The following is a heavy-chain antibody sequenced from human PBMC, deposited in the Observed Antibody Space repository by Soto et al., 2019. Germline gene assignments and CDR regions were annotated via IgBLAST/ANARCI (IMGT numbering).Heavy chain of an antibody. CDR2: IYYSGST. V-gene: IGHV4-39*01. CDR3: ARQGSSSWYWNYYYGMDV. Sequence: KTSESLSLAGTVSGGSSSSSSYYWGWVLQPPGKGLEWIGSIYYSGSTYYNPSLKSRVTISVDTSKNQFSLKLSSVTAADTAVYYCARQGSSSWYWNYYYGMDVWGQGTTVTVSS. D-gene: IGHD6-13*01. CDR1: GGSSSSSSYY. J-gene: IGHJ6*02.